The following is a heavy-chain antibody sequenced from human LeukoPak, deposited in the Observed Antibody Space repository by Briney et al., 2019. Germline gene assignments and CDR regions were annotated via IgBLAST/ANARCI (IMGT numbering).Heavy chain of an antibody. CDR1: GDSFTNYD. CDR2: MNPKSGNT. Sequence: ASVKVSCKASGDSFTNYDFNWVRQASGQGFEWMGWMNPKSGNTGYAQKFQGKVPITRVTFISNTYMELRNLKMDSPGVYYWAGGKGAGDRSSAFYHFDYWGPGTLVTVSS. D-gene: IGHD3-10*01. CDR3: AGGKGAGDRSSAFYHFDY. J-gene: IGHJ4*02. V-gene: IGHV1-8*03.